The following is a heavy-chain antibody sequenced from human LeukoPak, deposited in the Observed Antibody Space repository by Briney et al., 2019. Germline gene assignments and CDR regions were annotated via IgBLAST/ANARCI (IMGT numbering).Heavy chain of an antibody. V-gene: IGHV4-59*01. Sequence: SETLSLTCAVSGGSISNCYWTWIRQPPGKGLEWIAYIYYSGSTNYNPSLKSRVTISVDTSKNQFSLKLSSVTAADTAVYYCARLRGNYFPDYWGQGTLVTVSS. CDR3: ARLRGNYFPDY. CDR2: IYYSGST. J-gene: IGHJ4*02. D-gene: IGHD4-11*01. CDR1: GGSISNCY.